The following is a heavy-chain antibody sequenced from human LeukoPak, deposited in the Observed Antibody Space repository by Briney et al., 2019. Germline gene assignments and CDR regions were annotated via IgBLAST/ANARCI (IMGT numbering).Heavy chain of an antibody. D-gene: IGHD2-21*02. Sequence: GGSLRLSCAASGFAFYDYAMSWVRQPPGKGLEWVSGINDNGAKTFYADSVKGRLTISRDNSRSTLYLQMSNLRADDTAVYYRAKGHGVVTFNELFSWGQGTLVTVSS. CDR1: GFAFYDYA. CDR2: INDNGAKT. J-gene: IGHJ4*02. V-gene: IGHV3-23*01. CDR3: AKGHGVVTFNELFS.